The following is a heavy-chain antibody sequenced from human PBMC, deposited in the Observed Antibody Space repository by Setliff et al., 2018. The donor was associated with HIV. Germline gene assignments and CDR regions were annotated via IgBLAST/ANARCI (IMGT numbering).Heavy chain of an antibody. CDR2: IIPIFGTA. CDR3: ARESYYDSSGYPYEDYYYYMDV. D-gene: IGHD3-22*01. CDR1: GYTFTNHR. V-gene: IGHV1-69*13. Sequence: SVKVSCKASGYTFTNHRIHWVRQAPGQGLEWMGGIIPIFGTANYAQKFQGRVTITADESTSTAYMELSSLRSEDTAVYYCARESYYDSSGYPYEDYYYYMDVWGKGTTVTVSS. J-gene: IGHJ6*03.